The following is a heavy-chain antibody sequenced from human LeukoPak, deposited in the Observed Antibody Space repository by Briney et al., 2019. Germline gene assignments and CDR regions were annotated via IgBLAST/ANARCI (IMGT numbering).Heavy chain of an antibody. J-gene: IGHJ4*02. CDR1: GGSISSSSYY. CDR3: ARSGVAAAAGMVDY. CDR2: IYYSGST. Sequence: SETLSLTCTVSGGSISSSSYYWGWIRQPPGKGLEWIGSIYYSGSTYYNPSLKSRVTMSVDTSKNQFSLKLSSVTAVDTAVYYCARSGVAAAAGMVDYWGQGTLVTVSS. D-gene: IGHD6-13*01. V-gene: IGHV4-39*07.